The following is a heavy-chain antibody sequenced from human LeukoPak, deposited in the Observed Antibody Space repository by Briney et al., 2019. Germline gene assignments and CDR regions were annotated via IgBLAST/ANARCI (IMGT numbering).Heavy chain of an antibody. J-gene: IGHJ4*02. Sequence: SETLSLTCTVSGGSIRSYYGSWIRQPPGKGLEWIGYIYYSGTTNYNPSLKSRVRISVDTSKNQFSLKLSSVTAADTAVYYCARCPADYYDSSGYYPNYFDYWGQGTLVTVSS. CDR1: GGSIRSYY. D-gene: IGHD3-22*01. CDR3: ARCPADYYDSSGYYPNYFDY. V-gene: IGHV4-59*01. CDR2: IYYSGTT.